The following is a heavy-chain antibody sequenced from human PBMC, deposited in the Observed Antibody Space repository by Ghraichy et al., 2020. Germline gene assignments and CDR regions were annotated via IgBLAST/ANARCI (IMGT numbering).Heavy chain of an antibody. CDR2: INPNSGVT. Sequence: ASVKVSCKASGYTFTGYYMHWVRQAPGQGLEWMGWINPNSGVTNYAQKFQGWVTMTRDTSISTAYMELSRLRSDDTAVYYCARANDYGDYDGYWGQGTLVTVSS. J-gene: IGHJ4*02. V-gene: IGHV1-2*04. CDR3: ARANDYGDYDGY. CDR1: GYTFTGYY. D-gene: IGHD4-17*01.